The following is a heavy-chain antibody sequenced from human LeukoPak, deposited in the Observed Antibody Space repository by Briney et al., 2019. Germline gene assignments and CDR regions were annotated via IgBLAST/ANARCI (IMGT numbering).Heavy chain of an antibody. D-gene: IGHD4-17*01. J-gene: IGHJ4*02. Sequence: AASVKVSCKASGGTFSSYAISWVRQAPGQGLEWMGGIIPIFGTANYAQKFQGRVTITADESTSTAYMELSSLRSEDTAVYYCARDSGHGDYVPFDYWGQGTLVTVSS. CDR3: ARDSGHGDYVPFDY. CDR2: IIPIFGTA. V-gene: IGHV1-69*13. CDR1: GGTFSSYA.